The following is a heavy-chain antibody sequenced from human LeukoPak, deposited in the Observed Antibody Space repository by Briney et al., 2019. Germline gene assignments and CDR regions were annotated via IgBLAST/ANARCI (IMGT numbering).Heavy chain of an antibody. J-gene: IGHJ4*02. CDR2: IYHRGSA. Sequence: SETLSLTCTVSGGSINSYYWSWIRQPPGKGLEWIGYIYHRGSANYNPSLKGRVTISVDTSKNQFSLTLSSVTAADTAVYYCARAGDYYVSGSYLGYWGQGTLVTVSS. CDR1: GGSINSYY. V-gene: IGHV4-59*01. CDR3: ARAGDYYVSGSYLGY. D-gene: IGHD3-10*01.